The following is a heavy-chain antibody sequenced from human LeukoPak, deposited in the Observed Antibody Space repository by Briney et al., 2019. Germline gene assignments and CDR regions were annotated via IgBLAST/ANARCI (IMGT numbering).Heavy chain of an antibody. Sequence: SGGSLRLSCAASGFTFSSYWMSWVRQAPGKGLEWVANIKQDGSEKCYVDSVKGRFTISRDNAKNSLYLQMNSLRAEDTAVYYCARSITIFGVALRGAFDIWGQGTMVTVSS. CDR3: ARSITIFGVALRGAFDI. CDR2: IKQDGSEK. J-gene: IGHJ3*02. CDR1: GFTFSSYW. D-gene: IGHD3-3*01. V-gene: IGHV3-7*01.